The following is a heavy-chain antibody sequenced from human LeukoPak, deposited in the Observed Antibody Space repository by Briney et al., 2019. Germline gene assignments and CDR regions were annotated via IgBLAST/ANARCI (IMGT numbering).Heavy chain of an antibody. J-gene: IGHJ2*01. D-gene: IGHD2-15*01. CDR2: IYSSGST. CDR1: GGSVSSGSYY. CDR3: ARDIPLGYCSGGSCYALRYFDL. Sequence: SETLSLTCTVSGGSVSSGSYYWSWIRQPPGKGLEWIGYIYSSGSTNYNPSLKSRVTISVDTSKNQFSLKLSSVTAADTAVYYCARDIPLGYCSGGSCYALRYFDLWGCGTLVTVSS. V-gene: IGHV4-61*01.